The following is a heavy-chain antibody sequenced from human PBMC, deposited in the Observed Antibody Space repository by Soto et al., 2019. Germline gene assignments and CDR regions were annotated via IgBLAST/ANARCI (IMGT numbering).Heavy chain of an antibody. CDR1: GYTFTGYY. V-gene: IGHV1-2*04. CDR2: INPNSGGT. Sequence: EASVKVSCKASGYTFTGYYMHWVRQAPGQGLEWMGWINPNSGGTNYAQKFQGWVTMTRDTSISTAYMELSRLRSDDTAVYYCARSYTLRYFDWSPPDYWGQGTLVTVSS. J-gene: IGHJ4*02. D-gene: IGHD3-9*01. CDR3: ARSYTLRYFDWSPPDY.